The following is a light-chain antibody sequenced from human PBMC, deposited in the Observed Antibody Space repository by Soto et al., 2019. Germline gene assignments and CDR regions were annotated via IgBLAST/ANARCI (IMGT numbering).Light chain of an antibody. CDR2: DSN. CDR3: GTWDSSLSAVV. CDR1: SSNIGKNY. V-gene: IGLV1-51*01. Sequence: QSVLTQPPSVSAAPGQKVTISCSGSSSNIGKNYVSWYQQLPGTAPKLLIYDSNKRPSGIPERCSGSKSGTSATLGITGLQTGDEADYYCGTWDSSLSAVVFGGGTKLTVL. J-gene: IGLJ2*01.